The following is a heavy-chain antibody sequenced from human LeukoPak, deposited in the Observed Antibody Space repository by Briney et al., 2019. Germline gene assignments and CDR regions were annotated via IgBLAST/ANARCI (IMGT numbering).Heavy chain of an antibody. D-gene: IGHD3-10*01. CDR3: ARHAGSGSYYSRAIDY. V-gene: IGHV5-51*01. CDR1: GYSFTTYW. CDR2: IYPGDSDT. Sequence: PGESLKISCEASGYSFTTYWIGWVRQMPGKGLEWMGIIYPGDSDTRYSPSFQGQVTISADKSISTAYLQWSSLKASDTAMYYCARHAGSGSYYSRAIDYWGQGTLVTVSS. J-gene: IGHJ4*02.